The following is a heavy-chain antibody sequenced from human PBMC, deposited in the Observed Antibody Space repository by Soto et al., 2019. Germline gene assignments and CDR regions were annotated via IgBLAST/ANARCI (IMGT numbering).Heavy chain of an antibody. CDR2: ISHDGTNK. Sequence: VGSLRLSCAASGFTFTSYALHWVRQAPGKGLEWVAVISHDGTNKYYADSVRGRFTISRDNSMDTLFLQMDSLRDEDTAVYYCAKGYCSSFTCYADFWGQGTLVTSPQ. V-gene: IGHV3-30*18. D-gene: IGHD2-2*01. CDR1: GFTFTSYA. CDR3: AKGYCSSFTCYADF. J-gene: IGHJ4*02.